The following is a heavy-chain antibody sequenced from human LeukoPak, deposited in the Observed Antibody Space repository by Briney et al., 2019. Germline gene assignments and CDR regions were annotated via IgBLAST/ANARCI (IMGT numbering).Heavy chain of an antibody. CDR2: VSGSGGST. J-gene: IGHJ4*02. CDR1: GFTFSSHV. Sequence: GGSLRLSCAASGFTFSSHVMSWVRQAPGKGLEWVSAVSGSGGSTYYADSVKGRFTISRDNSKSTLYLQMNSLRAEDTAVYYCAKGGWLGYCSSTSCYWGFDYWGQGTLVTVSS. CDR3: AKGGWLGYCSSTSCYWGFDY. V-gene: IGHV3-23*01. D-gene: IGHD2-2*01.